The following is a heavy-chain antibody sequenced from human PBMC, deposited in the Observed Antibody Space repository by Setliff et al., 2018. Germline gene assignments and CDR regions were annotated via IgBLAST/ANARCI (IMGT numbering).Heavy chain of an antibody. J-gene: IGHJ4*02. Sequence: GGSLRLSCAASGFTVTDNYMSWVRQAPGKGLEWVSIIYSGGSTYYGDSVKGRFTISRDKSKNTVFLQMNSLRAEDTAVYYCRLWFGELLRDYWGQGTLVTVS. CDR3: RLWFGELLRDY. D-gene: IGHD3-10*01. CDR2: IYSGGST. CDR1: GFTVTDNY. V-gene: IGHV3-66*01.